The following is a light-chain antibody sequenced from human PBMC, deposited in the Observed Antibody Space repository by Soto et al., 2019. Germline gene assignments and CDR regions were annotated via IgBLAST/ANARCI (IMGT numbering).Light chain of an antibody. V-gene: IGLV1-40*01. CDR1: SSNIGAGYD. Sequence: QSALTQPPSVSGAPGQRVTISCTGSSSNIGAGYDVHWYQQLPGTAPKLLIYGNSNRPSGVPDRFSGSKSGTSASLAITGLQAEDEADYYCQSYDSSLSGGGVFGTGTKVTVL. J-gene: IGLJ1*01. CDR2: GNS. CDR3: QSYDSSLSGGGV.